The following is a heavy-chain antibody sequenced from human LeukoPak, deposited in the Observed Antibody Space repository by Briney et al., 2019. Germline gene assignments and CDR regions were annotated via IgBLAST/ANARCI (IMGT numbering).Heavy chain of an antibody. CDR2: INPSGGST. Sequence: AASVKVSCKASGYTFTSYYMHWVRQAPGQGLEWMGIINPSGGSTSYAQKFQGRVTLTRDTSTSTVYMELSSLRSEDTAVYYCARDARDTAMAHSGRDYWGQGTLVTVSS. V-gene: IGHV1-46*01. J-gene: IGHJ4*02. CDR3: ARDARDTAMAHSGRDY. D-gene: IGHD5-18*01. CDR1: GYTFTSYY.